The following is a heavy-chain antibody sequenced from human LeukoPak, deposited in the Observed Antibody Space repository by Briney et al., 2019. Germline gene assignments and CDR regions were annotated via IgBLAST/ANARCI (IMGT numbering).Heavy chain of an antibody. D-gene: IGHD6-25*01. CDR3: SRLVGSPAFDY. Sequence: SETQSLTCTLSGGFISSSSYYWAWIRQPPGKGLEWVATIYYSGSTYHNPSLKSRVFISVDTSQNQFSLKVSSVTAADTAEDFCSRLVGSPAFDYWGQGILVIVSS. CDR2: IYYSGST. CDR1: GGFISSSSYY. V-gene: IGHV4-39*01. J-gene: IGHJ4*02.